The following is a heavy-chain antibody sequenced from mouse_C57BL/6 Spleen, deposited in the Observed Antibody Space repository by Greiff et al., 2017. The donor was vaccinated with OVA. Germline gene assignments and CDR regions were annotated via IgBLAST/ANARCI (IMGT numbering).Heavy chain of an antibody. CDR1: GYTFTSYW. CDR3: ARDFTTVVAFDY. J-gene: IGHJ2*01. CDR2: IDPSDSET. V-gene: IGHV1-52*01. D-gene: IGHD1-1*01. Sequence: VQLQQPGAELVRPGSSVKLSCKASGYTFTSYWMHWVKQRPIQGLEWIGNIDPSDSETHYNQKFKDKATLTVDKSSSTAYMQLSSLTSEDSAVYYCARDFTTVVAFDYWGKGTTLTVSS.